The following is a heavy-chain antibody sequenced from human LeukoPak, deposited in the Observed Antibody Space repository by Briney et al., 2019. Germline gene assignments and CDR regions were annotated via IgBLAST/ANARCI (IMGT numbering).Heavy chain of an antibody. CDR1: GFTFSSYA. CDR2: IFQGGTT. CDR3: ARIGTAMIDY. V-gene: IGHV4-38-2*01. J-gene: IGHJ4*02. Sequence: GSLRLSCAASGFTFSSYAMSWVRQAPGKGLEWIGSIFQGGTTFYNPSLKSRVIISADTSNNEFSLKLSSVTAADTAVYYCARIGTAMIDYWGQGTLVTVSS. D-gene: IGHD5-18*01.